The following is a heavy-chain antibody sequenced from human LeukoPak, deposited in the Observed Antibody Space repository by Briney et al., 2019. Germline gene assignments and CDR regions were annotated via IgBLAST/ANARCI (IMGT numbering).Heavy chain of an antibody. Sequence: MESGPTLVNPTETLTLTCTFSGFSLPAPGMAAGWIRQPPGKALQWLALLYWNDDKRYSPSLRTRLTITRDTSKDQVVLTMTNMDPVDTATYYCAHFKQYYFDNSGFAYWGQGALVTVSS. D-gene: IGHD2/OR15-2a*01. V-gene: IGHV2-5*01. J-gene: IGHJ4*02. CDR3: AHFKQYYFDNSGFAY. CDR1: GFSLPAPGMA. CDR2: LYWNDDK.